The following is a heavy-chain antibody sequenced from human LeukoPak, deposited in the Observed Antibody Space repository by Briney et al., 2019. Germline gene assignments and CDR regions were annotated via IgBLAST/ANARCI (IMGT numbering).Heavy chain of an antibody. CDR3: AKWAVSGRGFDY. CDR1: GFTFSSYA. CDR2: ITGSGGST. D-gene: IGHD6-19*01. J-gene: IGHJ4*02. Sequence: GGSLRLSCAASGFTFSSYAMSWVRQAPGKGLEWVSDITGSGGSTHYADSVKGRFTISRDNSKNTLYLQMNSLRAEDTAVYYCAKWAVSGRGFDYWGQGALVTVSS. V-gene: IGHV3-23*01.